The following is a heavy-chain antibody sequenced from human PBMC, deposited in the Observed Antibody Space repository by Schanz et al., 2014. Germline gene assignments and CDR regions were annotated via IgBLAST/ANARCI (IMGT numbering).Heavy chain of an antibody. CDR1: GGSISSYY. CDR3: ARHVLPYDAFDI. J-gene: IGHJ3*02. Sequence: QVQLQESGPGLVKPSETLSLTCTVSGGSISSYYWSWIRQPPGRGLEWIGYVFYSGTTSYNPSLKSRVTMSVDTSKKQFSLRLSSVSAADTAVYYCARHVLPYDAFDIWGQGTVVTVSS. V-gene: IGHV4-59*08. CDR2: VFYSGTT.